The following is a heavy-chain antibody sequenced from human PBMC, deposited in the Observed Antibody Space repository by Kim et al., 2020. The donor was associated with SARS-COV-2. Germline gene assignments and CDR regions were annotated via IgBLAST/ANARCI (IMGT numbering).Heavy chain of an antibody. J-gene: IGHJ4*02. CDR2: IHDDGST. CDR1: GGSVSSGSYF. V-gene: IGHV4-61*01. Sequence: SETLSLTRTVSGGSVSSGSYFWSWIRQPPGKGLEYIGYIHDDGSTNYNPSLRSRLTISADTSKNQFSLKLSSVTAADTAVYYCAGAPRRPLDYWGQGSLVTVSS. CDR3: AGAPRRPLDY. D-gene: IGHD6-6*01.